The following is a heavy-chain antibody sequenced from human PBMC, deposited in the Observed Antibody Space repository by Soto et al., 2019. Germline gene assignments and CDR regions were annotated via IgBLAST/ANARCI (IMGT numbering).Heavy chain of an antibody. V-gene: IGHV4-59*12. CDR1: GGSISSYY. Sequence: SETLSLTCTVSGGSISSYYWSWIRQPPGKGLEWIGDVYYSGSTKYNPSLKSRVTISVDKSKNQFSLNLKSVTAADTAVYYCATLPPRIVVTILPIPSWGQGTQVTVSS. CDR2: VYYSGST. CDR3: ATLPPRIVVTILPIPS. J-gene: IGHJ4*02. D-gene: IGHD2-21*01.